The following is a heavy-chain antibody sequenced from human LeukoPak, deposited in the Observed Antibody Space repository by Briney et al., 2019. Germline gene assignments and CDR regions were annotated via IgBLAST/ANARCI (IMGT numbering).Heavy chain of an antibody. Sequence: GGSLRLSCAASGFTVSSNYMSWVRQAPGKGLEWVSVIYSGGSTYYAGSVKGRFTISRDNSKNTLYVQMNSLRAEDTAVYYCARGVIAVAGGNNWFDPWGQGTLVTVSS. CDR3: ARGVIAVAGGNNWFDP. CDR2: IYSGGST. CDR1: GFTVSSNY. V-gene: IGHV3-53*01. D-gene: IGHD6-13*01. J-gene: IGHJ5*02.